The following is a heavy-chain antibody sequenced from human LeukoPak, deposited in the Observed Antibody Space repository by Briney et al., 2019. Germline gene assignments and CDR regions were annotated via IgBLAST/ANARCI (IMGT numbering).Heavy chain of an antibody. V-gene: IGHV3-7*01. Sequence: GGSLRLSCAASGFSFSIYLMSWVRQPPGEGLERVANIMHDGSEKNYVDSVKGRFTISRDNTKNSLYLQMNSLRVEDTAVYYCARVGTAEGTLEDYWGQGTLVTVSS. CDR3: ARVGTAEGTLEDY. CDR1: GFSFSIYL. CDR2: IMHDGSEK. J-gene: IGHJ4*02. D-gene: IGHD6-13*01.